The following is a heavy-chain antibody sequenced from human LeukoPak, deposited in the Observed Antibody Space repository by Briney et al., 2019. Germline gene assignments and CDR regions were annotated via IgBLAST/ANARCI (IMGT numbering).Heavy chain of an antibody. CDR1: GYTLSELS. J-gene: IGHJ4*02. D-gene: IGHD3-10*01. Sequence: GASAKVSCKVSGYTLSELSMHWVRQAPGEGLEWMGGFDPEDGETIYAQKLQDRVTMAEDTSTDTAYMDLSSLRSEDTAVYYCATTIRGVPTGLHWGQGTLVTVSS. CDR2: FDPEDGET. CDR3: ATTIRGVPTGLH. V-gene: IGHV1-24*01.